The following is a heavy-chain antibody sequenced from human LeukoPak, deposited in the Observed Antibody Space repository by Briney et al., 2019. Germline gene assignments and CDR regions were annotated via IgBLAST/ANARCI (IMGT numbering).Heavy chain of an antibody. CDR1: GGSISSSSYY. CDR3: ARQFYYDSGGSHY. V-gene: IGHV4-39*01. Sequence: SETLSLTCTVSGGSISSSSYYWGWIRQPPGKGLEWVGSIFYSGSTYYNPSLESRVTISVDTSKNQFSLKLSSVTAADTAVYYCARQFYYDSGGSHYWGQGTLVTVSS. CDR2: IFYSGST. D-gene: IGHD3-22*01. J-gene: IGHJ4*02.